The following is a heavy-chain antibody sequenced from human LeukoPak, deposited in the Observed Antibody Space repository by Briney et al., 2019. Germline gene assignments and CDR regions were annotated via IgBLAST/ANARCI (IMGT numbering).Heavy chain of an antibody. CDR3: ARENVAAGDY. V-gene: IGHV3-30*04. CDR1: GFTFSSYA. CDR2: ISYDGSNK. Sequence: GGSLRLSCAASGFTFSSYAMHWVRQAPGKGLEWVAVISYDGSNKYYADSVKGRFTISRDNSKNTLYLQMNSLRAEDTAVYYCARENVAAGDYWGQGTLVTVSS. J-gene: IGHJ4*02. D-gene: IGHD6-13*01.